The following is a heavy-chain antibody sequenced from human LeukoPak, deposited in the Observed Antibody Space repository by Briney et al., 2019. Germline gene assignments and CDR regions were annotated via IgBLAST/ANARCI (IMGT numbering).Heavy chain of an antibody. J-gene: IGHJ5*02. D-gene: IGHD3-10*01. CDR1: GYTVLNYG. CDR3: ARAGTTVRTVTGTMVHWFDP. Sequence: GASVKVSCKASGYTVLNYGISWVRQAPGQGLEWMGWINTYNYNTNYAQSLQGRVTMTTDTSTSTAYMELQSLRSDDTAVYYCARAGTTVRTVTGTMVHWFDPWGQGTLVTVSS. V-gene: IGHV1-18*04. CDR2: INTYNYNT.